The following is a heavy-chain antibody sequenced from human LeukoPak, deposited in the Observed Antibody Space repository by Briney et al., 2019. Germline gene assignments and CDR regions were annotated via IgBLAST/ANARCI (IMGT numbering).Heavy chain of an antibody. CDR3: ARGLGILTYYYDSSGHVWFDP. V-gene: IGHV4-34*01. CDR1: GGSFSGYY. CDR2: INHSGST. Sequence: PSETLSLTCAVYGGSFSGYYWSWIRQPPGKGLEWIGEINHSGSTNYNPSLKSRVTISVDTSKNQLSLKLSSVTAADTAVYYCARGLGILTYYYDSSGHVWFDPWGQGTLVTVSS. J-gene: IGHJ5*02. D-gene: IGHD3-22*01.